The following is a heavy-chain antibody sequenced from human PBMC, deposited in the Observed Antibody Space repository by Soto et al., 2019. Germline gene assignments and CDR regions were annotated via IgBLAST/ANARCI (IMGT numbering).Heavy chain of an antibody. V-gene: IGHV3-30*18. Sequence: TGGTLRLSCAAAELTFRRYSMHRVRKAPRKRQEWVAVISYEGSNKYYADSVKGRFTISRDNSKSTLYLQMNSLRAEDTAVYYCAKDSHHYDSSALAFVDYWGQGTLVTV. CDR1: ELTFRRYS. CDR2: ISYEGSNK. D-gene: IGHD3-22*01. J-gene: IGHJ4*02. CDR3: AKDSHHYDSSALAFVDY.